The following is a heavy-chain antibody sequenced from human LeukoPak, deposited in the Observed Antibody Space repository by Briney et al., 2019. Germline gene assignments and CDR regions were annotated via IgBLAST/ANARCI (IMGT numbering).Heavy chain of an antibody. J-gene: IGHJ6*02. CDR1: GLPFSSYA. CDR2: ISDSGGST. Sequence: GGSLRLSCSASGLPFSSYAMHWVRQAPGKGLEYVSAISDSGGSTYYADSVKGRFTISRDNSKNTLYLQMSSLRAEDTVVYFCVRGYSFGPYGMDVWGQGTTVTVSS. D-gene: IGHD2-15*01. V-gene: IGHV3-64D*09. CDR3: VRGYSFGPYGMDV.